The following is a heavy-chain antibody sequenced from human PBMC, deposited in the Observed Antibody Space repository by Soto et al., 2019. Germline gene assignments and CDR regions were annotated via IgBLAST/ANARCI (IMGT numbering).Heavy chain of an antibody. CDR2: INAGNGNT. V-gene: IGHV1-3*01. CDR3: ARDRSIAAAGTFFYYYYGMDV. J-gene: IGHJ6*02. Sequence: ASVKVSCKASGYTFTGYAMHWVRQAPGQRLEWMGWINAGNGNTKYSQKFQGRVTITRDTSASTAYMELSSLRSEDTAVYYCARDRSIAAAGTFFYYYYGMDVWGQGTTVTVSS. CDR1: GYTFTGYA. D-gene: IGHD6-13*01.